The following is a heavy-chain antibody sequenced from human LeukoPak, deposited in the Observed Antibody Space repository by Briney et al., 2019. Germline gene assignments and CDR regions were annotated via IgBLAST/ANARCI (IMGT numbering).Heavy chain of an antibody. Sequence: TSETLSLTCTVSGVSISSYYWSWIRQPPGKGLEGIGYIYFSGTTNYNPSLKSRVNISMDMSKKQFSLKLSSVTAADTALYFCASGYTSDWYYFDYWGQGTLVTVSS. CDR1: GVSISSYY. CDR3: ASGYTSDWYYFDY. J-gene: IGHJ4*02. CDR2: IYFSGTT. D-gene: IGHD5-12*01. V-gene: IGHV4-59*01.